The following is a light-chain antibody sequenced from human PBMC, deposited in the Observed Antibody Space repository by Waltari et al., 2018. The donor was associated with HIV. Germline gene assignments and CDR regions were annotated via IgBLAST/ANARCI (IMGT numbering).Light chain of an antibody. CDR1: QSISSW. CDR2: KAS. V-gene: IGKV1-5*03. CDR3: QQYNSYSPSFT. J-gene: IGKJ3*01. Sequence: IQMTQSPSTLSASVGTRVTIPCRASQSISSWLAWYQQKPGKAPKPLIYKASSLESGVPSRFSGSGSGTEFTLTISSLQPDDFATYYCQQYNSYSPSFTFGPGTKVDIK.